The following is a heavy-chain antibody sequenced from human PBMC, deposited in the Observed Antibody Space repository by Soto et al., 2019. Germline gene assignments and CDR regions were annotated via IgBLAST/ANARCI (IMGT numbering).Heavy chain of an antibody. CDR1: GGSIISGSYY. D-gene: IGHD3-10*01. V-gene: IGHV4-31*03. CDR3: AREGSGRLGWFDP. J-gene: IGHJ5*02. CDR2: IYYSGST. Sequence: QVQLQESGPGLVKPSQTLSLTCTVSGGSIISGSYYWSWIRQHPGNGLEWIGYIYYSGSTYYSPSLKSRVTISVDTSKNQFSLNLNSVAAADTAVYYCAREGSGRLGWFDPWGQGTLVTVSS.